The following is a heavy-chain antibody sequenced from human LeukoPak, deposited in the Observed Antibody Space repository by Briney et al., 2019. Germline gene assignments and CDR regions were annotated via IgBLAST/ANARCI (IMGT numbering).Heavy chain of an antibody. CDR2: ISSSSSYI. J-gene: IGHJ5*02. Sequence: GGSLRLSCAASGFTFSSYSMNRVRQAPGKGLEWVSSISSSSSYIYYADSVKGRFTISRDNAKNSLYLQMNSLRAEGTAVYYCARSSDWFNWFDLWGQGTLVTVSS. CDR3: ARSSDWFNWFDL. V-gene: IGHV3-21*01. CDR1: GFTFSSYS. D-gene: IGHD6-19*01.